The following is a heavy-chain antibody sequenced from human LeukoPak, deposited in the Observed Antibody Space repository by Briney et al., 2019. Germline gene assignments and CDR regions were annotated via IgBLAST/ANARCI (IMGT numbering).Heavy chain of an antibody. V-gene: IGHV4-59*12. CDR1: GGSISSYY. CDR2: IYYSGST. CDR3: ARAPLVVVPAAIRDAFDI. Sequence: SETLSLTCTVSGGSISSYYWSWIRQPPGKGLEWIGYIYYSGSTNYNPSLKSRVTISVDTSKNQFSLKLSSVTAADTAVYYCARAPLVVVPAAIRDAFDIWGQGTMVTVSS. J-gene: IGHJ3*02. D-gene: IGHD2-2*02.